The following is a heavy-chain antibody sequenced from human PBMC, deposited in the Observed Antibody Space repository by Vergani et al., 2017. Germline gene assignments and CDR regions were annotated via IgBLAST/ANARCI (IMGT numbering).Heavy chain of an antibody. V-gene: IGHV3-23*04. CDR2: ISGSGGST. D-gene: IGHD2-2*01. CDR3: AKGLNGVGCSSTSCYRNYYYYMDV. J-gene: IGHJ6*03. CDR1: GFTFSDYY. Sequence: VQLVESGGGLVKPGGSLRLSCAASGFTFSDYYMSWIRQAPGKGLEWVSAISGSGGSTYYADSVKGRFTISRDNSKNTLYLQMNSLRAEDTAVYYCAKGLNGVGCSSTSCYRNYYYYMDVWGKGTTVTVSS.